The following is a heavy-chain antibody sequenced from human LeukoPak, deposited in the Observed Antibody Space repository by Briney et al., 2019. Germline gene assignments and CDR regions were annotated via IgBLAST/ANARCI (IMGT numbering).Heavy chain of an antibody. CDR3: ARVSYDLWSGHFGVVNV. CDR2: ISSSGSTI. Sequence: GGSLRLSCAASGFTFSDYYMSWIRQAPGKGLEWVSYISSSGSTIYYADSVKGRFTISRDNAKNSLYLQMNSLRAEDTAVYYCARVSYDLWSGHFGVVNVWGKGTTVTVSS. D-gene: IGHD3-3*01. V-gene: IGHV3-11*01. J-gene: IGHJ6*04. CDR1: GFTFSDYY.